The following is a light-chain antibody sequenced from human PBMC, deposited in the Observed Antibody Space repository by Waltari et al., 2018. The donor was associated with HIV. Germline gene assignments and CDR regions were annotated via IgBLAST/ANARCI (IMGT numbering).Light chain of an antibody. Sequence: EIVLTQSPGTPSLSPGERATLSCRASQSVSSIYLAWYLQKPGQAPRLLIYGASNRATGVPDRFSGSGSGTDFTLIISRLEPEDFAVYYCQHYGGSAIYTFGQGTKLEIK. J-gene: IGKJ2*01. CDR3: QHYGGSAIYT. CDR2: GAS. CDR1: QSVSSIY. V-gene: IGKV3-20*01.